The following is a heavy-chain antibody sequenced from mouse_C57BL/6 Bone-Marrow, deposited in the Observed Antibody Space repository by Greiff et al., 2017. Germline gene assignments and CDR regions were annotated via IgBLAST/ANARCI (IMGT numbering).Heavy chain of an antibody. CDR3: ARYDYGSSFYWYFDV. V-gene: IGHV7-3*01. CDR1: GFTFTDYY. CDR2: IRNKANGYTT. D-gene: IGHD1-1*01. J-gene: IGHJ1*03. Sequence: EVHLVESGGGLVQPGGSLSLSCAASGFTFTDYYMSWVRQPPGKALEWLGFIRNKANGYTTEYSASVKGRFTISRDNSQSILYLQMNALRAEDSATYYCARYDYGSSFYWYFDVWGTGTTVTVSS.